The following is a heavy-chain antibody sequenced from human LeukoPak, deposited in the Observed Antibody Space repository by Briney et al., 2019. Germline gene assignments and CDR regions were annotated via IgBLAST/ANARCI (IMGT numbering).Heavy chain of an antibody. D-gene: IGHD6-13*01. Sequence: SGGSLRLSCAASGFTFSNYWMHWVRQAPGEGLVWVSRIYGDESTTSYADSVKGRFTISRDNAKNTLYLQMNSLRAEDTAVYYCARQQLLALGGYWGQGTLVTVSS. CDR1: GFTFSNYW. CDR3: ARQQLLALGGY. J-gene: IGHJ4*02. CDR2: IYGDESTT. V-gene: IGHV3-74*01.